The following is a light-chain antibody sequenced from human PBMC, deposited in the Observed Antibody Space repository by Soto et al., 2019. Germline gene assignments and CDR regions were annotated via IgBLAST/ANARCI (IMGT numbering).Light chain of an antibody. Sequence: DIQMTQSPSTLSASVGDRVTITFRASQSISGWLAWYQQKPGKAPKLLIYDASSWAGGVPSRFTGSGSGTEYTLTINSLQPDDFATYYCQQYSVYWTFGQGTKVDIK. CDR3: QQYSVYWT. V-gene: IGKV1-5*01. CDR2: DAS. CDR1: QSISGW. J-gene: IGKJ1*01.